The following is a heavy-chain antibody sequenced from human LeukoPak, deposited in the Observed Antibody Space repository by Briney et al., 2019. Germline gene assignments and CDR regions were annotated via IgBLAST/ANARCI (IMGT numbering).Heavy chain of an antibody. V-gene: IGHV4-4*02. CDR3: ARLVAGAEDAFDI. J-gene: IGHJ3*02. D-gene: IGHD6-19*01. CDR2: IYHSGST. CDR1: GGSISSSNW. Sequence: PSETLSLTCAVSGGSISSSNWWSWVRQPPGKGLEWIGEIYHSGSTNYNPSLKSRVTISVDKSKNQFSLKLSSVTAADTAVYYCARLVAGAEDAFDIWGQGTMVTVSS.